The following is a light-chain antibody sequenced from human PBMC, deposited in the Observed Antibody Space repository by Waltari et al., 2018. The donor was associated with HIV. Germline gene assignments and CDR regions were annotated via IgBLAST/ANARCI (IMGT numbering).Light chain of an antibody. V-gene: IGLV2-8*01. CDR1: SRHVGGSTY. CDR2: EVT. Sequence: QSALTQPPSASGSPGQPVTIACTGTSRHVGGSTYAPWYQQYPGKAPKLMIYEVTQRPSGVPDRFSGSKSGNTASLTVSGLQAEDEADYYCSSYAGSNNYVVFGGGTRLTVL. J-gene: IGLJ2*01. CDR3: SSYAGSNNYVV.